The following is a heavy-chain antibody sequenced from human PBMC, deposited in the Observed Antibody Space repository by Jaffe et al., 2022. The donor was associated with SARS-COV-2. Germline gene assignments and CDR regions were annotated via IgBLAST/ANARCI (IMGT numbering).Heavy chain of an antibody. CDR2: ISGSGGAI. J-gene: IGHJ4*02. CDR3: ARHSYSYGSGLTRTFDF. Sequence: QVQLVQSGGGLVKPGGSLRLSCAASGFTFNDHYLSYIRQGPETGLEWLAYISGSGGAIYYADSVKGRFTISRDNARRSVHLEMNSVRAEDTAVYYCARHSYSYGSGLTRTFDFWGQGTLVTVSS. V-gene: IGHV3-11*01. CDR1: GFTFNDHY. D-gene: IGHD3-10*01.